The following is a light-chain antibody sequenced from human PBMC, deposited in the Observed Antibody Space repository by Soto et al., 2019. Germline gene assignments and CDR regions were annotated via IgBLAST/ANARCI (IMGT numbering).Light chain of an antibody. Sequence: EIVLTQSPSTLSLSPGERSNLSVRASQSVSSYLAWYQQKPGQAPRLLIYDASNRATGIPARFSGSGSGTDFTLTISSLEPEDFAVYHCQQRSSWPSFGQGTRLEIK. CDR2: DAS. J-gene: IGKJ5*01. V-gene: IGKV3-11*01. CDR3: QQRSSWPS. CDR1: QSVSSY.